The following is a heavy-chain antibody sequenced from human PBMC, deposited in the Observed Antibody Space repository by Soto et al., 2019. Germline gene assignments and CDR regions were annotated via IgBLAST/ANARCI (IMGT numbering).Heavy chain of an antibody. J-gene: IGHJ6*03. V-gene: IGHV4-59*08. D-gene: IGHD1-26*01. CDR1: GGSISGHY. Sequence: QVQLQESGPGLVKPSETLSLSCSVSGGSISGHYWSWVRQTPGKGLEWIGYMYYSGSTNYNPSLKGRVTIPVDTSKDHFPRRLTSVTAADTAVYYCASGPYEELIWNYYFMDVWGKGTTVTVSS. CDR2: MYYSGST. CDR3: ASGPYEELIWNYYFMDV.